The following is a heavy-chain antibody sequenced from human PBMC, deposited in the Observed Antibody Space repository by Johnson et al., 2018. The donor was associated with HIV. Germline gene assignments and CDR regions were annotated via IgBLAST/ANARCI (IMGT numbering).Heavy chain of an antibody. J-gene: IGHJ3*02. D-gene: IGHD2-15*01. CDR2: TSYDGNNK. CDR3: ARGWSGAFDI. Sequence: QVQLVESGGGVVQPGRSLRLSCAASGFTFSSYAMHLVRQAPGKGLEWVAVTSYDGNNKFYADFVKGRFTISRDNSKNTLYLQMISLRGEDTAVYYCARGWSGAFDIWGQGTVVTVSS. CDR1: GFTFSSYA. V-gene: IGHV3-30*04.